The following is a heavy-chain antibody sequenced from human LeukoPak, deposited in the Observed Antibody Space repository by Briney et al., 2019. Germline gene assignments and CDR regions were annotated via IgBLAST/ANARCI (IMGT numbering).Heavy chain of an antibody. Sequence: ASVKVSCKASGYTFTSYYMHWVRQAPGQGLEWMGIINPSGGSTSYAQKVQGRVTMTTDTSTSTAYMELRSLRSDDTAVYYCTRDWYCSGGICHNRFDPWGQGTLVTVSS. CDR2: INPSGGST. V-gene: IGHV1-46*01. CDR3: TRDWYCSGGICHNRFDP. J-gene: IGHJ5*02. CDR1: GYTFTSYY. D-gene: IGHD2-15*01.